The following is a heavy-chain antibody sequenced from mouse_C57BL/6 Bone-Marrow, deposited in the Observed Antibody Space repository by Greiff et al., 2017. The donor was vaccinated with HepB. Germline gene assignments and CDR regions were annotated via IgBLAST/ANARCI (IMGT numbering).Heavy chain of an antibody. Sequence: EVQVVESGGGLVQPGGSMKLSCAASGFTFSDAWMDWVRQSPEKGLEWVAEIRNKANNPATYYAESVKGRFTISRDDSKSSVYLQMNSLRAEDTGIYYCRWLPFDYWGQGTTLTVSS. V-gene: IGHV6-6*01. D-gene: IGHD2-3*01. CDR2: IRNKANNPAT. CDR1: GFTFSDAW. CDR3: RWLPFDY. J-gene: IGHJ2*01.